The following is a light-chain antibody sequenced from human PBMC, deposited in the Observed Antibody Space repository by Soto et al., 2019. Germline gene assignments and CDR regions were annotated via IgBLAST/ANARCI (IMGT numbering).Light chain of an antibody. CDR2: EVT. V-gene: IGLV2-8*01. Sequence: QAVVTQPPSVSGSPGQSVTISCTGTSSDVGDYNYVSWYQHQPDKAPKLMIYEVTKRPSGVPDRFSGSKSGNTASLTVSGLQAEDEADYYCSSYAGSNNFGVFGGGTKLTVL. J-gene: IGLJ2*01. CDR3: SSYAGSNNFGV. CDR1: SSDVGDYNY.